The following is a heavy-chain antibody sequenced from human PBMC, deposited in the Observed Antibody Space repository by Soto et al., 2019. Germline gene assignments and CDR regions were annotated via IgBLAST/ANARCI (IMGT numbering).Heavy chain of an antibody. CDR3: AKSPRGEMATE. CDR2: INTYNGMT. Sequence: QVQLVQSGGEVKKPGASVTVSCKASGYTFINYHITWVRQAPGQGLEWMAWINTYNGMTDYAQRAQGRVTMTRDTSTMTAYTEPRNLGADHTAVYFCAKSPRGEMATEWGQGTMVTVSP. D-gene: IGHD5-12*01. V-gene: IGHV1-18*01. J-gene: IGHJ4*02. CDR1: GYTFINYH.